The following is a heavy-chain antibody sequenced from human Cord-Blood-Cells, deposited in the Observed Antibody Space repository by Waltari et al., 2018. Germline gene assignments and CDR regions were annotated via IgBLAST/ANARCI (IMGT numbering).Heavy chain of an antibody. CDR1: GGSISSSSYS. V-gene: IGHV4-39*01. CDR3: ARHELGIGGAG. D-gene: IGHD7-27*01. CDR2: IYYSGST. Sequence: QLQLQESGPGLVKPSETLSLPCTVSGGSISSSSYSLCWIRPPPGKGLEWIGSIYYSGSTYYNPSLKSRVTISVDTSKNQFSLKLSSVTAADTAVYYCARHELGIGGAGWGQGTLVTVSS. J-gene: IGHJ4*02.